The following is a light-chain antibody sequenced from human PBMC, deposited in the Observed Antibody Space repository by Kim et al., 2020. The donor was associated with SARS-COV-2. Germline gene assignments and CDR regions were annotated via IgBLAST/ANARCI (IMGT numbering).Light chain of an antibody. CDR2: YDS. J-gene: IGLJ3*02. Sequence: RKTAWTTLGGDINGSKSVHCYQPKPGQAPVMVIHYDSTRPSGIPERNSGSKSGNTATLTIDRVEVEDEADYECQVWDSASDHWVFGGGTQLAVL. CDR3: QVWDSASDHWV. V-gene: IGLV3-21*01. CDR1: INGSKS.